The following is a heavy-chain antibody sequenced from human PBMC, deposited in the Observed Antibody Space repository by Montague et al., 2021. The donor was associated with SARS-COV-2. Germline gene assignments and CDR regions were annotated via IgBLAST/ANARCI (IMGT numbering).Heavy chain of an antibody. V-gene: IGHV2-70*11. D-gene: IGHD3-16*02. CDR3: ARTTMITFGGVIVPFDY. CDR2: IDWDDDK. CDR1: GFSLSTSGMC. J-gene: IGHJ4*02. Sequence: PALAKPTQTLTLTCTLSGFSLSTSGMCVSWIRQPPGKALEWLARIDWDDDKYYSTSLKTRLTISKDTSKNRVVLTMTNMDPVDTATYYCARTTMITFGGVIVPFDYWGQGTMVTVSS.